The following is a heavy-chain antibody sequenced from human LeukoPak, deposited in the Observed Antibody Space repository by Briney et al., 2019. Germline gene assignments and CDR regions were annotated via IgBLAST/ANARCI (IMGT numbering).Heavy chain of an antibody. V-gene: IGHV4-38-2*02. D-gene: IGHD1-20*01. J-gene: IGHJ4*02. Sequence: SETLSLTCTVSGYSISSGYYWGWIRQPPGKGLEWIGSIYHSGSTYYNPSLKSRVTISVDTSKNQFSLKLSSVTAADTAVYYCARDNWKFDYWGQGTLVTVSS. CDR1: GYSISSGYY. CDR2: IYHSGST. CDR3: ARDNWKFDY.